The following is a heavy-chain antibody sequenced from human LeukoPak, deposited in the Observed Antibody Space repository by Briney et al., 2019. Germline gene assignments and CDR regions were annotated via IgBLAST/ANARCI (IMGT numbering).Heavy chain of an antibody. CDR1: GGSISSSSYY. CDR2: IYYSGST. V-gene: IGHV4-39*01. CDR3: ARHFFPNCSGGSCYYYFDY. J-gene: IGHJ4*02. D-gene: IGHD2-15*01. Sequence: SETLSLTCTVSGGSISSSSYYLGWLRQPPGKGLEWIGSIYYSGSTYYNPSLKSRVTISVDTSKNQFSLKLSSVTAADTAVYYCARHFFPNCSGGSCYYYFDYWGQGTLVTVSS.